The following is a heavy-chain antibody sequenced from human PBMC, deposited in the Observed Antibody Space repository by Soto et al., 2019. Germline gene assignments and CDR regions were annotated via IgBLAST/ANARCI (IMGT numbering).Heavy chain of an antibody. Sequence: GGSLRLSCADSWFTFSGSAIHWVRQASGKGLEWVGRIRSKANGYATFYAASVKGRFTVSRDDSKNTAFLQMNSLKIEDTAVYYCTRHVPPSTSGWYGHWGQGTLVTVSS. CDR2: IRSKANGYAT. J-gene: IGHJ4*02. CDR1: WFTFSGSA. CDR3: TRHVPPSTSGWYGH. V-gene: IGHV3-73*01. D-gene: IGHD6-19*01.